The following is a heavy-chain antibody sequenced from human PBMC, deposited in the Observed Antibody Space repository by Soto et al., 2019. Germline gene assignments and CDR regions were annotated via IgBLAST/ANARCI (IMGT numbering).Heavy chain of an antibody. CDR1: VGSLSGYY. J-gene: IGHJ4*02. CDR2: INHNGST. D-gene: IGHD2-15*01. CDR3: ARGYCSGGSCRINFDY. V-gene: IGHV4-34*01. Sequence: SQTLSLTCSVYVGSLSGYYWSWKRPPPSKGLEWIGEINHNGSTNYNPSLKSRVTISVDTSKNQFSLKLSSVTAADTAVYYCARGYCSGGSCRINFDYWGQGTQVTVSS.